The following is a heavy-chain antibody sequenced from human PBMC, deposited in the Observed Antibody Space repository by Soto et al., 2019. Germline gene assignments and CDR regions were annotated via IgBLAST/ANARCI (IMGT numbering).Heavy chain of an antibody. CDR3: ARRSRGYSGYDQGLDY. Sequence: GASVKVSCKASGYTFTGYYMHWVRQAPGQGLELMGWINPNSGGTNYAQKFQGRVTMTRDTSISTAYMELSRLRSDDTAVYYCARRSRGYSGYDQGLDYWGQGTLVTVYS. V-gene: IGHV1-2*02. J-gene: IGHJ4*02. D-gene: IGHD5-12*01. CDR2: INPNSGGT. CDR1: GYTFTGYY.